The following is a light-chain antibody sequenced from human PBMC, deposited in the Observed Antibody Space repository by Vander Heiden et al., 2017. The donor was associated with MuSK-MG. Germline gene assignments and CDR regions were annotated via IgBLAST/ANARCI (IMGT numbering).Light chain of an antibody. V-gene: IGKV1-39*01. CDR1: QSISSY. CDR2: AAS. CDR3: QQRVT. J-gene: IGKJ3*01. Sequence: DIQMTQSPSSLSASVGDRVTITCRASQSISSYLNWYQQKPGKAPKLLIYAASSLQSGVPSSFSGSGSGTDFTRTISSLQPEDFATYYCQQRVTFGPGTKVDIK.